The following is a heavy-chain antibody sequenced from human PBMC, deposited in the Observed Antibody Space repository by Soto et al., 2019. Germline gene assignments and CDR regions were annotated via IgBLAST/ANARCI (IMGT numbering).Heavy chain of an antibody. CDR1: GGSFSGYY. V-gene: IGHV4-34*01. Sequence: QVQLQQWGAGLLKPSETLSLTCAVYGGSFSGYYWSWIRQPPGKGLEWIGEINHSGSTNYNPSLKSRVTISVDTSKKQFSLKLSSVTAADTAVYYCASARWEQHPNWFDPWGQGTLVTVSS. J-gene: IGHJ5*02. D-gene: IGHD1-26*01. CDR2: INHSGST. CDR3: ASARWEQHPNWFDP.